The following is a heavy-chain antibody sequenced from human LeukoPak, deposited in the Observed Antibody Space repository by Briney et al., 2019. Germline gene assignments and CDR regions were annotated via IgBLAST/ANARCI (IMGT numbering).Heavy chain of an antibody. D-gene: IGHD3-3*01. CDR2: IIPILGIA. Sequence: SVKVSCKASGGTFSSYAISWVRPAPGQGLEWMGRIIPILGIANYAQKFQGRVTITADKSTSTAYMELSGLRSEDTAVYYCARGFTIFGGGFDYWGQGTLVTVSS. CDR3: ARGFTIFGGGFDY. J-gene: IGHJ4*02. V-gene: IGHV1-69*04. CDR1: GGTFSSYA.